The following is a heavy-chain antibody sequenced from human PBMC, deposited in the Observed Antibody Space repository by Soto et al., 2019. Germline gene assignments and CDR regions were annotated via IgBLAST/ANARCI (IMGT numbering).Heavy chain of an antibody. CDR2: IGSDSGDI. CDR1: GFTFGNYA. CDR3: AKYSTTRASRYFDF. Sequence: GGSLRLSCVASGFTFGNYAVAWIRQAPGKGLEWVSVIGSDSGDIQNADSVKGRFTISRDNSKNTLYLQMNSLTAEDTAVYYCAKYSTTRASRYFDFWGQGSLVTVSS. J-gene: IGHJ4*02. D-gene: IGHD1-1*01. V-gene: IGHV3-23*01.